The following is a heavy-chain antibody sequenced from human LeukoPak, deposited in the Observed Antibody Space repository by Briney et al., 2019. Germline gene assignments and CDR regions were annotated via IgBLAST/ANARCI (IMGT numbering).Heavy chain of an antibody. V-gene: IGHV3-7*01. CDR3: LSGPGH. J-gene: IGHJ4*02. CDR1: GFIFRNYG. Sequence: VQPGGSLRLSCEAAGFIFRNYGMGWVRQAPGKGLEWVANINEGGSEKYYVDSVKGRFTISRDNAQNSLHLQMNILRAEDTAVFYCLSGPGHCGQGTLVTVSS. CDR2: INEGGSEK.